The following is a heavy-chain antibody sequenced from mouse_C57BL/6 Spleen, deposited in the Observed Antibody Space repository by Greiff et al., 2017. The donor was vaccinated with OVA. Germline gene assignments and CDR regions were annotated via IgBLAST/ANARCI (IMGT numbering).Heavy chain of an antibody. CDR2: IDPSDSYT. CDR3: ARAITPVGFAY. Sequence: VQLQQPGAELVMPGASVKLSCKASGYTFTSYWMHWVKQRPGQGLEWIGEIDPSDSYTNYNQQFKGKSTLTVDKSSSTAYMQLSSLTSEDSAVYYCARAITPVGFAYWGQGTLVTVSA. D-gene: IGHD2-4*01. CDR1: GYTFTSYW. J-gene: IGHJ3*01. V-gene: IGHV1-69*01.